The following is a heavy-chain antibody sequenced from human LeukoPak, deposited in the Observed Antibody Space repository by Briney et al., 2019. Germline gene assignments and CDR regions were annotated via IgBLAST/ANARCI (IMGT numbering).Heavy chain of an antibody. CDR2: IYNSGST. J-gene: IGHJ4*02. D-gene: IGHD6-13*01. CDR1: GGSISTYY. CDR3: ARENSNSWYLDY. V-gene: IGHV4-59*01. Sequence: SETLSLTCTVSGGSISTYYWSWIRQPPGKGLEWIVYIYNSGSTNYNPSLKSRVTISVDTSKNQFSLKLSSVTAADTAVYYCARENSNSWYLDYWGQGTLVTVSS.